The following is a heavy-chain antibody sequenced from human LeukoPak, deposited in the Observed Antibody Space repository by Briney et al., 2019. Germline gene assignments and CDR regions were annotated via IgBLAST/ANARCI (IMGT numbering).Heavy chain of an antibody. J-gene: IGHJ4*02. D-gene: IGHD3-9*01. V-gene: IGHV3-64D*06. CDR3: VIVRGYFDSSGTDY. CDR1: GFTFSSYT. Sequence: GGSLRLSCAASGFTFSSYTVHWVRQAPGKGLEFVSAITSTGGNTYYADSVTGRFTLSRDNSKNTLYLQMSSLRAEDTAVYYCVIVRGYFDSSGTDYWGQGTLVTVSS. CDR2: ITSTGGNT.